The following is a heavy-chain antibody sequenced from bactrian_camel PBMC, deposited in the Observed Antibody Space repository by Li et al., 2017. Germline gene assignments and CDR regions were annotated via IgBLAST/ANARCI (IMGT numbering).Heavy chain of an antibody. CDR2: MYRKGAA. D-gene: IGHD2*01. CDR3: AAGYCSGGYCLHDFEYNY. J-gene: IGHJ4*01. V-gene: IGHV3S53*01. Sequence: HVQLVESGGDSVQAGGSLTLTCTVSGTIHSDYCIGWFRQAPGKEREGVAAMYRKGAAIYEDSVKGRFTISKDNAKNTVYLRMNSLTPNDTAMYYCAAGYCSGGYCLHDFEYNYWGQGTQVTVS. CDR1: GTIHSDYC.